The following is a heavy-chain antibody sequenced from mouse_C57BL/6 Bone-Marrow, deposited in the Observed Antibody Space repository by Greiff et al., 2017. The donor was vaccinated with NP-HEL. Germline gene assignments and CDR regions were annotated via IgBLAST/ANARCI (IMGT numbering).Heavy chain of an antibody. CDR3: ARGPDGYPFAY. J-gene: IGHJ3*01. D-gene: IGHD2-3*01. CDR1: GYAFTNYL. V-gene: IGHV1-54*01. CDR2: INPGSGGT. Sequence: MQGVESGAELVRPGTSVKVSCKASGYAFTNYLIEWVKQRPGQGLEWIGVINPGSGGTNYNEKFKGKATLTADKSSSTAYMQLSSLTSEDSAVYFCARGPDGYPFAYWGQGTLVTVSA.